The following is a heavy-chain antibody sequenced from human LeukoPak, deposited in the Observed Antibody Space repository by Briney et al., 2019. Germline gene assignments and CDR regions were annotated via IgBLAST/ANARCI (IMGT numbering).Heavy chain of an antibody. J-gene: IGHJ5*02. CDR3: ARGRWFGDERKTYNWFDP. V-gene: IGHV1-2*02. CDR1: GYIFNDYY. D-gene: IGHD3-10*01. Sequence: ASVKVSCKASGYIFNDYYIHWVRQAPGQGLEWMGWINPKRGGTKYVQKFQGRVTMTSDTSMSTVYMEMSRLRSDDTAVYYCARGRWFGDERKTYNWFDPWGQGTLVTVSS. CDR2: INPKRGGT.